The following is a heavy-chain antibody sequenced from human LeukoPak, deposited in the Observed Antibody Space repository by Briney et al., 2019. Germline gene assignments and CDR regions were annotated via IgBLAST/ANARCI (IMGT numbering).Heavy chain of an antibody. Sequence: SVKVSCKASGYTFTGYYMHWVRQAPGQGLEWMGWVNPNSGGTNYAQKFQGRVTMTRDTSISTAYMELSRLRSDDTAVYYCARTNYYGSGSYSPFDYWGQGTLVTVSS. CDR1: GYTFTGYY. CDR2: VNPNSGGT. J-gene: IGHJ4*02. CDR3: ARTNYYGSGSYSPFDY. D-gene: IGHD3-10*01. V-gene: IGHV1-2*02.